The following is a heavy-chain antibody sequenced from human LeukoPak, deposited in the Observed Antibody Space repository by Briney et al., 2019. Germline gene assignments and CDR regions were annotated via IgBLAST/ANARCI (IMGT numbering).Heavy chain of an antibody. Sequence: GGSLRLSCAASGFTFSSFAMSWVRQAPGEGLEWVSTISGSGRSTYYPDSVRGRFTISRDNSKNTLYLQMNSLRAEDTAVYFCAKDRAITNIAAAAIIWFDPWGQGTLVTVSS. J-gene: IGHJ5*02. CDR2: ISGSGRST. D-gene: IGHD6-13*01. CDR1: GFTFSSFA. V-gene: IGHV3-23*01. CDR3: AKDRAITNIAAAAIIWFDP.